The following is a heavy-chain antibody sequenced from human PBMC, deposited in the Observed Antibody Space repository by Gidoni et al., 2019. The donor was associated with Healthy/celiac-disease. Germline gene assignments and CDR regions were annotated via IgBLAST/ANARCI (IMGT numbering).Heavy chain of an antibody. CDR2: INPSGGST. CDR1: GYTFTSYS. D-gene: IGHD6-19*01. CDR3: ARDPRAAIAVAGTRMDV. Sequence: QVQLVQSGAEVQKPVASVKVSCKASGYTFTSYSMHWVRQAPGQGLEWMGIINPSGGSTSYEQKFQGRVTMTRDTSTSTVYMELSSLRSEDTAVYYCARDPRAAIAVAGTRMDVWGQGTTVTVSS. V-gene: IGHV1-46*01. J-gene: IGHJ6*02.